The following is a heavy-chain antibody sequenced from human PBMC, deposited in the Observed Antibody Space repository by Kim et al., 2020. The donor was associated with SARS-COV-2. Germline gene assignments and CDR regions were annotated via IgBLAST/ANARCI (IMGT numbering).Heavy chain of an antibody. CDR3: ARVPSYGYFPL. Sequence: TNYAQKLQGRVTMTTDTSTSTAYMELRSLRSDDTAVYYCARVPSYGYFPLWGQGTLVTVSS. J-gene: IGHJ4*02. CDR2: T. D-gene: IGHD5-18*01. V-gene: IGHV1-18*01.